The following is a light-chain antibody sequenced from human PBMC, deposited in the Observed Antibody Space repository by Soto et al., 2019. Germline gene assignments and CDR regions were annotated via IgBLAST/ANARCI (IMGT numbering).Light chain of an antibody. CDR1: SSNIGAGYD. CDR3: QSYDSSLGNV. V-gene: IGLV1-40*01. Sequence: QSALTQPPSVSGAPGQRVTISCTGSSSNIGAGYDVHWYQQLPGTAPKLLIYGNSNRPSGVPDRFSGSKSGTSASLAITWLQAEDEADYYCQSYDSSLGNVFGTGTKVTVL. J-gene: IGLJ1*01. CDR2: GNS.